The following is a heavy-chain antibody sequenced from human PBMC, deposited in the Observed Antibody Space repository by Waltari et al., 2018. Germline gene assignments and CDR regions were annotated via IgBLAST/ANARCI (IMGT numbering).Heavy chain of an antibody. Sequence: QVQLQESGPGLVKPSETLSLTCAVSGYSISSGYYWGWIRQPPGKGLEWIGSIHHSGSTYYNPSLKSRVTISVDTSKNQFSLKLSSVPAADTAVYYCARPRGVVAPQPFDYWGQGTLVTVSS. J-gene: IGHJ4*02. CDR3: ARPRGVVAPQPFDY. CDR2: IHHSGST. V-gene: IGHV4-38-2*01. CDR1: GYSISSGYY. D-gene: IGHD2-15*01.